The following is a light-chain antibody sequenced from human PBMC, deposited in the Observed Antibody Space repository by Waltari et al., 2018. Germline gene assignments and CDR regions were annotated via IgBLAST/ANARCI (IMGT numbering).Light chain of an antibody. CDR3: SSYTSSSTWV. V-gene: IGLV2-14*01. CDR1: SSDVGGYNY. CDR2: DVS. J-gene: IGLJ3*02. Sequence: QSALTQPASVSGSPGQSINISCTGTSSDVGGYNYVSWYQQPPGKAPKLMIYDVSKRPSGVSNRFSGSKSGNTASLTISGLQAEDEADYYCSSYTSSSTWVFGGGTKLTVL.